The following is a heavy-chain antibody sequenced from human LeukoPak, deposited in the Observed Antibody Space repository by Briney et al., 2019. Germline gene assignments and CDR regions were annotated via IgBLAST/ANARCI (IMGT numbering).Heavy chain of an antibody. Sequence: PSETLSLTCAVYGGSFSGYYWSWIRRPPGKGLEWIGEINHSGSTNYNPSLKSRVTISVDTSKNQFSLKLGSVTAADTAVYYCARSVTEMTTVTTFDYWGQGTLVTVSS. CDR2: INHSGST. D-gene: IGHD4-17*01. CDR3: ARSVTEMTTVTTFDY. CDR1: GGSFSGYY. J-gene: IGHJ4*02. V-gene: IGHV4-34*01.